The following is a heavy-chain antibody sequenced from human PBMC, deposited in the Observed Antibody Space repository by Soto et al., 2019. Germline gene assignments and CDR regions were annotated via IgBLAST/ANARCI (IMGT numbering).Heavy chain of an antibody. CDR2: IYSRGST. CDR3: ASASGGWPPDS. D-gene: IGHD6-19*01. Sequence: QVQLQESGPGLVKPSETLSLTCTASGGSMSTYYWMWIRQAPGQGLEWIGYIYSRGSTNYNPSPKGRVAISRGTSKIQVSLNLTSVTAADTAVSFWASASGGWPPDSWGQGTMVTVSS. V-gene: IGHV4-59*01. CDR1: GGSMSTYY. J-gene: IGHJ4*02.